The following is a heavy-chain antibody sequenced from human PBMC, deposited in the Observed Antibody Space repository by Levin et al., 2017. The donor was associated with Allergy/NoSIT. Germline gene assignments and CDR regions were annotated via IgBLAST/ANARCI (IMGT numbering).Heavy chain of an antibody. CDR2: ISTNAGKP. CDR3: ARRYCSSSSCSPGDY. J-gene: IGHJ4*02. CDR1: GYIFTTYA. Sequence: PGASVKVSCRASGYIFTTYAMNWVRQAPGQGLEWMGWISTNAGKPTYAQGFAGRIVFSLDTSVSTAYLQISSLKAEDTAVYYCARRYCSSSSCSPGDYWGQGTLVTVSS. V-gene: IGHV7-4-1*02. D-gene: IGHD2-2*01.